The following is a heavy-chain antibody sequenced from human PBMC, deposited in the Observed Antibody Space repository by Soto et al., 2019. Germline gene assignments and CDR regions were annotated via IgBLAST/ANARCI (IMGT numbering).Heavy chain of an antibody. CDR3: ARDLTAMVPVGEYYYYGMDV. Sequence: GGSLRLSCAASGFTFSSYGMHWVRQAPGKGLEWVAVIRYDGSNKYYADSVKGRFTISRDNSKNTLYLQMNSLRAEDTAVYYCARDLTAMVPVGEYYYYGMDVWGQGTTVTVSS. CDR1: GFTFSSYG. V-gene: IGHV3-33*01. CDR2: IRYDGSNK. D-gene: IGHD5-18*01. J-gene: IGHJ6*02.